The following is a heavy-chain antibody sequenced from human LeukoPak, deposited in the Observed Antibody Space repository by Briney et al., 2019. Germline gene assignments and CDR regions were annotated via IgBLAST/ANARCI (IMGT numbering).Heavy chain of an antibody. Sequence: PGRSLRLSCAASGFTFSNFGMQWVRQAPGKGLEWVAIISYDGSEKYYADSVKGRFTISRDNSKNTLYLQVSSLRTNDTAVYFCARDLGGPDYWGQGTLATVSS. V-gene: IGHV3-30*15. CDR2: ISYDGSEK. CDR3: ARDLGGPDY. CDR1: GFTFSNFG. J-gene: IGHJ4*02. D-gene: IGHD3-16*01.